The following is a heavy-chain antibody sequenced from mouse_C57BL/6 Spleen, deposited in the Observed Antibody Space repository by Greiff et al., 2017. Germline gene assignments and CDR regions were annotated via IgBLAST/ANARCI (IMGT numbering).Heavy chain of an antibody. CDR3: ANYGSSSYYAVDY. J-gene: IGHJ4*01. CDR2: ISSGSSNI. Sequence: EVKVVESGGGLVKPGGSLKLSCAASGFTFTDYGMHWVRQAPEKGLEWVAYISSGSSNIYYADTVKGRFTISRDNAKNTLFLQMTSLRSEDTAMYYCANYGSSSYYAVDYWDQGTSVTVSS. V-gene: IGHV5-17*01. D-gene: IGHD1-1*01. CDR1: GFTFTDYG.